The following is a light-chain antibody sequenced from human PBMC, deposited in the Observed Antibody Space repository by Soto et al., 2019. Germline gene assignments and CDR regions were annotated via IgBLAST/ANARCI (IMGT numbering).Light chain of an antibody. CDR3: QQYYGLPPRT. V-gene: IGKV1-33*01. J-gene: IGKJ5*01. CDR1: QNITNN. CDR2: HAS. Sequence: DIQMTQSPSSLSASIGDRVTITCQASQNITNNLSWYQQKPGTAPNLLIDHASKLAKGVTSRFSGSGSGTDFSFLITSRLREDLATYYCQQYYGLPPRTFGQGTRLEIK.